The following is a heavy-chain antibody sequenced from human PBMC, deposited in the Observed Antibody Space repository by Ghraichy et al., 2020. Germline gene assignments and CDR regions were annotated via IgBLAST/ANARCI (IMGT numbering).Heavy chain of an antibody. CDR3: ATRPYYDILTGYGGLDF. Sequence: GESLNISCAASGFTFSSYAMRWVHQAPGKGLEWVSAISGSGGSTYYADSVKGRFTISRDNSKNTLYLQMNSLRAEDTAVYYCATRPYYDILTGYGGLDFWGQGTLVTVSS. CDR2: ISGSGGST. V-gene: IGHV3-23*01. CDR1: GFTFSSYA. J-gene: IGHJ4*02. D-gene: IGHD3-9*01.